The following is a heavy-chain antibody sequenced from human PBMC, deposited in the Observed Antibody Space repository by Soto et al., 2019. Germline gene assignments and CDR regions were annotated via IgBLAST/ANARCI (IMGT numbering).Heavy chain of an antibody. CDR1: GCPVRRSGYY. J-gene: IGHJ5*02. Sequence: SETLSITCTVSGCPVRRSGYYLAWIRQHPRKVLEWIGSIYYSRSTYYILSLKSRVTISVDTSKNQFTLKLSSVTAADTAVYYCASDIPTRTSEIRYFVAAWGQGTLVTVSP. V-gene: IGHV4-39*06. CDR2: IYYSRST. CDR3: ASDIPTRTSEIRYFVAA. D-gene: IGHD3-9*01.